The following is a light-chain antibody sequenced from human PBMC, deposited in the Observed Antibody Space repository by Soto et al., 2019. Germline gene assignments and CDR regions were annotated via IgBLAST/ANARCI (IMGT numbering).Light chain of an antibody. CDR3: NSYVGSNNYV. J-gene: IGLJ1*01. CDR2: EVT. Sequence: QSVLTQPASVSGSPGQSITISCTGTSSDVGNYKYASWYQQHPGKAPKLIIYEVTKRPSGVPDRFSGSKSGNTASLTVSGLQADDEADYYCNSYVGSNNYVFGTGTKVTVL. V-gene: IGLV2-8*01. CDR1: SSDVGNYKY.